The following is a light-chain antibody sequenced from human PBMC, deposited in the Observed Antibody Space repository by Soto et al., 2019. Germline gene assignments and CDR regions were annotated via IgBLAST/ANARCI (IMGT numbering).Light chain of an antibody. Sequence: FVLRQSPGTLSLSPGEGATLSCRASQSLTNSFIAWYQQKPGQAPRLLIYGASARATGVPARFSGSGSGTEFTLTISSLQSEDFAVYYCQHYIAWPEFGQGTKVDIK. V-gene: IGKV3-15*01. CDR3: QHYIAWPE. J-gene: IGKJ1*01. CDR2: GAS. CDR1: QSLTNS.